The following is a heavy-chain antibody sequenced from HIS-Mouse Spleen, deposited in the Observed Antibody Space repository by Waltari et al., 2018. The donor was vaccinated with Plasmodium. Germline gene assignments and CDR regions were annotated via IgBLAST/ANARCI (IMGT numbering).Heavy chain of an antibody. J-gene: IGHJ4*02. CDR3: ARDGPGETSFDY. CDR2: INPNSGGT. V-gene: IGHV1-2*02. D-gene: IGHD3-16*01. CDR1: GSSFTGHY. Sequence: QVQLVQSGAAVKKPGASVKVSCKASGSSFTGHYMHWVGQAPGQGLEWMGWINPNSGGTNYAQKFQGRVTMTRDTSISTAYMELSRLRSDDTAVYYCARDGPGETSFDYWGQGTLVTVSS.